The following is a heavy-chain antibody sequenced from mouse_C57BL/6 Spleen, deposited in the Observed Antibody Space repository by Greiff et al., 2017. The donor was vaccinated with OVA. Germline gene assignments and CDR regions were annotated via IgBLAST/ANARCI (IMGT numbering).Heavy chain of an antibody. CDR1: GYAFSSYW. J-gene: IGHJ4*01. Sequence: QVQLQQSGAELVKPGASVKISCKASGYAFSSYWMNWVKQRPGKGLEWIGQIYPGDGDTNYNGKFKGKATLTAYKPSSTAYMQLSSLTSEDSAVYFCARVTVVAPYAMDYWGQGTSVTVSS. D-gene: IGHD1-1*01. CDR3: ARVTVVAPYAMDY. V-gene: IGHV1-80*01. CDR2: IYPGDGDT.